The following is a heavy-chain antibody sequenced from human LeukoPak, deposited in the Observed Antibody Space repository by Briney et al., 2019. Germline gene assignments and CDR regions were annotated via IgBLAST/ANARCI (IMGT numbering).Heavy chain of an antibody. V-gene: IGHV4-30-4*01. CDR2: IYYSGST. CDR3: ARAGGPWYFDL. J-gene: IGHJ2*01. CDR1: GGSVSSSSYY. Sequence: SETLSLTCTVSGGSVSSSSYYWSWIRQPPGKGLEWIGYIYYSGSTYYNPSLKSRVTISVDTSKNQFSLKLSSVTAADTAVYYCARAGGPWYFDLWGRGTLVTVSS.